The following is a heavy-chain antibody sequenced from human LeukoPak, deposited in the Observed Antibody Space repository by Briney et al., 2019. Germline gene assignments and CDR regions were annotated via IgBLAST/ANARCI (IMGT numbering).Heavy chain of an antibody. CDR2: IKGDGSST. Sequence: GGSLRLSCAASGFTFSSYWMHWVRHTPGKGLVWVSRIKGDGSSTSYADSVKGRFTISRDNAKNTLYLQMNSLRAEDTAVYYCARDGYSFGHDFDYWGQGTLDTVSS. D-gene: IGHD5-18*01. CDR1: GFTFSSYW. CDR3: ARDGYSFGHDFDY. V-gene: IGHV3-74*01. J-gene: IGHJ4*02.